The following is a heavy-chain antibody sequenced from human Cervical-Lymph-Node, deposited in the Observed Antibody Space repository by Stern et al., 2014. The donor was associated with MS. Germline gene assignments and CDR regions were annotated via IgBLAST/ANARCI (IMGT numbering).Heavy chain of an antibody. D-gene: IGHD4-23*01. Sequence: MQLVESGGGVVQPGRSLRLSCAASGFTFSSSGMHWVRQAPGKGLEWVASIWYDGSNRYYADSVKGRFTISRDNSKNTLYLQMNSLRAEDTAVYYCAREGGNTAEYFQHWGQGTLVTVSS. CDR1: GFTFSSSG. V-gene: IGHV3-33*01. CDR2: IWYDGSNR. J-gene: IGHJ1*01. CDR3: AREGGNTAEYFQH.